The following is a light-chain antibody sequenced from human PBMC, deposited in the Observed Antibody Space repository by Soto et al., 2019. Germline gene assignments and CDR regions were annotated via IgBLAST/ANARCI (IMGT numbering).Light chain of an antibody. V-gene: IGLV2-14*01. J-gene: IGLJ1*01. CDR2: EVS. Sequence: ALTQPASVSGSPGQSITISCTGTSSDVGGYNYVSWYQQHPGKAPKLMIYEVSNRPSGVSNRFSGSKSGNTASLTISGLQAEDEADYYCSSYTSGSTYVFGTGTKVTVL. CDR3: SSYTSGSTYV. CDR1: SSDVGGYNY.